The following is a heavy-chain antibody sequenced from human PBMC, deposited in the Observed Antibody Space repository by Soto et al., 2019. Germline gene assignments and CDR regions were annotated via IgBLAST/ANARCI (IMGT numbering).Heavy chain of an antibody. CDR3: ARDWPRGVVAAAMYKRGGSGWFDP. CDR1: GYTFTSYA. J-gene: IGHJ5*02. Sequence: ASVKVSCKASGYTFTSYAMHWVRQAPGQRLEWMGWINAGNGNTKYSQKFQGRVTITRDTSASTAYMELSSLRSEGTAVYYCARDWPRGVVAAAMYKRGGSGWFDPWGQGTLVTVS. CDR2: INAGNGNT. D-gene: IGHD2-15*01. V-gene: IGHV1-3*01.